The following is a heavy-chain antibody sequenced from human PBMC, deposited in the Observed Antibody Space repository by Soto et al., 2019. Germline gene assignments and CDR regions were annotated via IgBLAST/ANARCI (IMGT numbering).Heavy chain of an antibody. D-gene: IGHD4-17*01. CDR1: GGSISSYY. J-gene: IGHJ4*02. V-gene: IGHV4-59*01. CDR2: IYYSGST. Sequence: SETLSLTCTVSGGSISSYYWSWIRQPPGKGLEWIGYIYYSGSTNYNPSLKSRVTISVDTSKNQFSLKLSSVTAADTAVYYCARSDYGDHYFDYWGQGTLVTVSS. CDR3: ARSDYGDHYFDY.